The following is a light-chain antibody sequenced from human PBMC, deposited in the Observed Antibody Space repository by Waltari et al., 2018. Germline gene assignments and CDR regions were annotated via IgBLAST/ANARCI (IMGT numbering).Light chain of an antibody. CDR2: WAS. V-gene: IGKV4-1*01. CDR1: QSVLYSSNKKNY. CDR3: QQYYSTLSWT. Sequence: DIVMTQSPDSLAVSLCERATIHCKSSQSVLYSSNKKNYLAWYQQKPGQSPKLLIYWASTRESGVPDRFSGSGSETDFTLTISSLQAEDVAVYYCQQYYSTLSWTFGQGP. J-gene: IGKJ1*01.